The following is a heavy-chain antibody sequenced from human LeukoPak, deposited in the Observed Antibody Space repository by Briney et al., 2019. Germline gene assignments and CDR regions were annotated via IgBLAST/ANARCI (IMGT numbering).Heavy chain of an antibody. J-gene: IGHJ4*02. CDR3: ASALQLVPTAFDY. CDR2: IYYSGST. V-gene: IGHV4-39*01. CDR1: GGSISSSSYY. D-gene: IGHD6-13*01. Sequence: PEALSLTCTVSGGSISSSSYYWGWIRQPPGKGLEWIGSIYYSGSTYYNPSLKSRVTISVDTSKNQFSLKLSSVTAADTAVYYCASALQLVPTAFDYWGQGTLVTVSS.